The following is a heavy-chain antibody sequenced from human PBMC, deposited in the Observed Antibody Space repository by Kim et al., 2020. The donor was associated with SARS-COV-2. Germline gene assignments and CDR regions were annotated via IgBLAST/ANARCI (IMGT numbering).Heavy chain of an antibody. J-gene: IGHJ4*02. CDR2: IYYSGST. CDR1: GGSISSYY. Sequence: SETLSLTCTVSGGSISSYYWSWIRQPPGKGLEWIGYIYYSGSTNYNPSLKSRVTISVDTSKNQFSLKLSSVTAADTAVYYCARTLWFGDHYVSVFDYWGQGTLVTVSS. V-gene: IGHV4-59*01. CDR3: ARTLWFGDHYVSVFDY. D-gene: IGHD3-10*01.